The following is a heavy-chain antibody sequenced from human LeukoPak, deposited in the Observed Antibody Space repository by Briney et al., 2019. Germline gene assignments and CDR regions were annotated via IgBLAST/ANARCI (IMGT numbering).Heavy chain of an antibody. CDR3: AKDLIAAGWFDP. D-gene: IGHD6-6*01. V-gene: IGHV3-30*18. CDR2: ISNDGSNK. CDR1: GFSFSTDG. Sequence: GGSLRLSCAASGFSFSTDGMRWVRQAPGKGMEWVAVISNDGSNKYYADSVKGRFTISRDNSKNTLYLQMNSLRVEDTAVYYCAKDLIAAGWFDPWGQGTLVTVSS. J-gene: IGHJ5*02.